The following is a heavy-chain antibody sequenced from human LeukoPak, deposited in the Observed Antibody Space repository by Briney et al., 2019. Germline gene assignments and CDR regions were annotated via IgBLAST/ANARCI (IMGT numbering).Heavy chain of an antibody. V-gene: IGHV4-34*01. D-gene: IGHD5-12*01. CDR2: INHSGST. J-gene: IGHJ6*03. Sequence: PSETLSLTCAVYGGSFSGYYWSWIRQPPGKGLEWIGEINHSGSTNYNPSLKSRVTISVDTSKNQFSLKLSSVTAADTAVYYCARVGYGSHYYYMDVWGKGTTVTVSS. CDR1: GGSFSGYY. CDR3: ARVGYGSHYYYMDV.